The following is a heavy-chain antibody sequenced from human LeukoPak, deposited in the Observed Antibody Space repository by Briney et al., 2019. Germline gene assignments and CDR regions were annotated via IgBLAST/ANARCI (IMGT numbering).Heavy chain of an antibody. CDR3: AESNGYYGLIGF. D-gene: IGHD3-10*01. CDR1: GITFSNYA. V-gene: IGHV3-64D*06. CDR2: ISRNGGTT. J-gene: IGHJ4*02. Sequence: GASLRLSCSASGITFSNYAFHWVRQAPGKGLEYVSTISRNGGTTYFADSVKDRFTISRDNSKNTVYLQMNALTSEDTAMYYCAESNGYYGLIGFWGQGTLVTVSS.